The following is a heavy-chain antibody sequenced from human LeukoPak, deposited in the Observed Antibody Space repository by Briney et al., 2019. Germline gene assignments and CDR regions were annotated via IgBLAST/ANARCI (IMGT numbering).Heavy chain of an antibody. D-gene: IGHD1-1*01. J-gene: IGHJ4*02. CDR3: AKDLWTKQNAPGYFDY. V-gene: IGHV3-33*06. CDR1: GFIFSSYG. CDR2: IWYDGSNK. Sequence: GGSLRLSCAASGFIFSSYGMHWVRQAPGKGLEWVAVIWYDGSNKYYADSVKGRFTISRDNSKNTLYLQMNSLRAEDTAVYYCAKDLWTKQNAPGYFDYWGQGTLVTVSS.